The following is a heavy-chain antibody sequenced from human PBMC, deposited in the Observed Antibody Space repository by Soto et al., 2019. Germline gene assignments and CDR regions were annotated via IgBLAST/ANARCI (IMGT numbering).Heavy chain of an antibody. Sequence: QAQLVQSGPEVKKPGASVKVSCKASGYRFTSYGISWVRQAPGQGLEWLGWISAYDDNTKYAQTLQGRVSMSTDTSTNTADMELRSLRSDDTAMYYCARGGYYDSSGSRNYHYYGMNVWGQGTTVTVSS. CDR2: ISAYDDNT. V-gene: IGHV1-18*01. D-gene: IGHD3-22*01. CDR3: ARGGYYDSSGSRNYHYYGMNV. CDR1: GYRFTSYG. J-gene: IGHJ6*02.